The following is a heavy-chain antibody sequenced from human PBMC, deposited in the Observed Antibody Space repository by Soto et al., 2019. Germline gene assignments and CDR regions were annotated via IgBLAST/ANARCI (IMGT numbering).Heavy chain of an antibody. Sequence: SETLSLTGTVSGGSVISGGYYWSWIRQPAGKGLEWIGRVYFIGSTKYNPSLQSRVTMSVDTSKNQFYLKLSSVTAADTAVYYCAQFGRRVSTPGNWFDPWGQGTLVTVSS. CDR2: VYFIGST. CDR3: AQFGRRVSTPGNWFDP. CDR1: GGSVISGGYY. D-gene: IGHD3-16*01. V-gene: IGHV4-61*10. J-gene: IGHJ5*02.